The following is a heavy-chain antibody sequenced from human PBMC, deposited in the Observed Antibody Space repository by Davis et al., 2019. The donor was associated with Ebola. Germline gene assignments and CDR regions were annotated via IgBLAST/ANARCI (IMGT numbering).Heavy chain of an antibody. Sequence: PGGSLRLSCAVSGFSFSGSWMAWVRQAPGKGLEWVSGINWNSDSIVYADSVKGRFTISRDNAKNSLYLQMNSLRGEDTAFYYCAKGRTIPLALDFWGRGTLVTVSS. CDR1: GFSFSGSW. CDR3: AKGRTIPLALDF. CDR2: INWNSDSI. V-gene: IGHV3-9*01. D-gene: IGHD2-2*02. J-gene: IGHJ4*02.